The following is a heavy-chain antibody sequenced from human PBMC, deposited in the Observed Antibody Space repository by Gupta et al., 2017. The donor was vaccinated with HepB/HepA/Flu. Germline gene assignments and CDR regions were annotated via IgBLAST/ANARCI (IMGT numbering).Heavy chain of an antibody. Sequence: EVQLVESGGGLVQPGGSLRLSCTASGFTFSNHWMHWVRQVPGKGLVWVSRINPDESITTYADSVKGRFTISRDNAKNTLYLQMNSLTAEDTAVYYCTSVSGYYVDHWGQGTRVTVSS. CDR2: INPDESIT. J-gene: IGHJ4*02. CDR1: GFTFSNHW. V-gene: IGHV3-74*01. CDR3: TSVSGYYVDH. D-gene: IGHD3-22*01.